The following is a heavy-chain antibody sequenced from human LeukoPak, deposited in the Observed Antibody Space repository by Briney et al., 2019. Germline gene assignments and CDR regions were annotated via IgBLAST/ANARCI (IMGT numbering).Heavy chain of an antibody. J-gene: IGHJ6*02. CDR2: ISYDGNDK. Sequence: PGGSLRHSCAASGFTFSSYAMHWVRQAPGKGLEWVAVISYDGNDKYYADSVKGRFTISRDISKNTLYLQMDTLRTEDTAVYYCAKDSVWFGDLLGGMDVWGQGTTVTVSS. CDR1: GFTFSSYA. D-gene: IGHD3-10*01. V-gene: IGHV3-30*04. CDR3: AKDSVWFGDLLGGMDV.